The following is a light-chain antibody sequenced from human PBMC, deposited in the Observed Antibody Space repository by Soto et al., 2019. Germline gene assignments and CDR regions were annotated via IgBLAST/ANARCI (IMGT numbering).Light chain of an antibody. CDR2: SAS. Sequence: EIVMTQSPATLSVSPGESATLSCRASQSVTDDLAWYQQKPGQAPRLVIYSASTRAAGIPARFSGSGSGTAFTLTITSLQSEDFATYYCQHYNSYSEAFGQGTKVDIK. V-gene: IGKV3-15*01. CDR1: QSVTDD. CDR3: QHYNSYSEA. J-gene: IGKJ1*01.